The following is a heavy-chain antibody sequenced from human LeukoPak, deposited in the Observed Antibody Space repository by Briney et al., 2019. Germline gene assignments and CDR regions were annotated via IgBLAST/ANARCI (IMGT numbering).Heavy chain of an antibody. CDR3: AKPMVNSDYCIDY. Sequence: QSGGSLRLSCAASGFTFSSYAMSWVRQAPGKGLEWVSAISGSGGSTYYADSVKGRFTISRDNSKNTLYLQMNSLRAEDTAVYYCAKPMVNSDYCIDYWGQGTLVTVSS. CDR2: ISGSGGST. J-gene: IGHJ4*02. D-gene: IGHD5-18*01. CDR1: GFTFSSYA. V-gene: IGHV3-23*01.